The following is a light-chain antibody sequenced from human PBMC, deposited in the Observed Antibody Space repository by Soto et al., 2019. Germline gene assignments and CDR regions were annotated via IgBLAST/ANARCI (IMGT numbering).Light chain of an antibody. CDR1: SSDVGGFDH. CDR3: NSFTTTNTYV. CDR2: DVS. J-gene: IGLJ1*01. V-gene: IGLV2-14*03. Sequence: QSALTQPASVSGSPGQSITISCTGASSDVGGFDHVSWYLQHPGKVPRLLIYDVSSRPSGVSDRFSGSKSGNTASLTISGLQAEDEADYYCNSFTTTNTYVFGTGTKLTVL.